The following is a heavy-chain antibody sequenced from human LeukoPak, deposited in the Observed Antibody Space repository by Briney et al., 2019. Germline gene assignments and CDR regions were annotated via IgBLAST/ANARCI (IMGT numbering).Heavy chain of an antibody. CDR3: ARRILMDV. CDR1: GGPISSGSYY. D-gene: IGHD2-15*01. J-gene: IGHJ6*04. Sequence: NSSETLSLTCTVPGGPISSGSYYWSWIRQPAGKGLDWIGRIYTTRSTNYHPSLKSRVTISVDTSKNQFSLKLSSVTAADTAVYYCARRILMDVWGKGTTVTVSS. CDR2: IYTTRST. V-gene: IGHV4-61*02.